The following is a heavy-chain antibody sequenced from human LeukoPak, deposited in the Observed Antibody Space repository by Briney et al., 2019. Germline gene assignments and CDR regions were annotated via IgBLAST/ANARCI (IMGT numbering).Heavy chain of an antibody. CDR3: ARAPTGDPPLDY. J-gene: IGHJ4*02. Sequence: ASVKVSCKASGGTFSSYAISWVRQAPGQGLEWMGRIIPIFGTANYAQKFQGRVTITADKSTSTAYMELSSLRSEDTAVYYCARAPTGDPPLDYWGQGTLVTVSS. CDR2: IIPIFGTA. CDR1: GGTFSSYA. V-gene: IGHV1-69*06.